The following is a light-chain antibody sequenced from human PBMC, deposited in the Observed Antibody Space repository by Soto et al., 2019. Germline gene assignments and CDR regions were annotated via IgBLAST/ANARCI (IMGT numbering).Light chain of an antibody. V-gene: IGLV1-40*01. Sequence: QAVLTQPPSVSGAPGQRVTISCTGNNSNLGAGYDVHWYQQLPGAAPKLVIFCNTNRPSGVPERFSGSKSGTSASLAITGLQAEDEADYYCQAYDSSLTAFVFGGGTKVTVL. CDR2: CNT. CDR3: QAYDSSLTAFV. J-gene: IGLJ3*02. CDR1: NSNLGAGYD.